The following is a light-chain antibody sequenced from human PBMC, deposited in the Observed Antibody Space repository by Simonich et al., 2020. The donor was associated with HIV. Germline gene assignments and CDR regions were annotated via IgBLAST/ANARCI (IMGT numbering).Light chain of an antibody. V-gene: IGKV1-39*01. J-gene: IGKJ1*01. CDR1: QSISSY. CDR3: QQSFSTPWT. Sequence: DLQMTQSPSSLSASVGDRVTVSCRASQSISSYLNWYQQNPGKAPKLLIYAASSLQRGVPSRVSGSASGTDFTLTISSLQPEDFATYYCQQSFSTPWTFGQGTTVDIK. CDR2: AAS.